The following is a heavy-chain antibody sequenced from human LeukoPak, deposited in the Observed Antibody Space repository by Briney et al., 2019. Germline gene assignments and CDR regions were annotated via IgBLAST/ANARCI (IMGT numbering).Heavy chain of an antibody. CDR3: ARHLARRAAGEVDY. CDR2: IYYSGST. V-gene: IGHV4-59*08. J-gene: IGHJ4*02. Sequence: PSETVSLTCTVWGGSISSYCGSWIRQPPGKGLEWIGYIYYSGSTNYNPSLKSRVTISVDTSKNRFSLELSSVTAADTAVYYCARHLARRAAGEVDYWGQGTLVTVSS. D-gene: IGHD6-13*01. CDR1: GGSISSYC.